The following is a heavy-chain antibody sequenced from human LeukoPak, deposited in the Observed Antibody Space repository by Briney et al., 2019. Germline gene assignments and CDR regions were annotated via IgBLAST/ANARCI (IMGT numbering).Heavy chain of an antibody. D-gene: IGHD3-22*01. CDR1: GFIASSNY. V-gene: IGHV3-53*05. Sequence: GGSLRLSCVVSGFIASSNYMTWVRKAPGKGLEWISLIYSGGSKYYADSVKGRFTISRDNSKNTLYLQMNSLRAEDTAVYYCAREPGYYDSSGYYGPFDYWGQGTLVTVSS. J-gene: IGHJ4*02. CDR2: IYSGGSK. CDR3: AREPGYYDSSGYYGPFDY.